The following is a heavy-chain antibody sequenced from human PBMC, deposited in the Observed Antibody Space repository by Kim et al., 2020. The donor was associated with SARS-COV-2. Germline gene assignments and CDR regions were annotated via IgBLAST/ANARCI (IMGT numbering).Heavy chain of an antibody. Sequence: ADSVRGRFAISRDNAKSSLFLQMNSLRVEDTAVYYCAKVSVAREPHRHLDYWGPGTLVTVSS. CDR3: AKVSVAREPHRHLDY. V-gene: IGHV3-9*01. J-gene: IGHJ4*02.